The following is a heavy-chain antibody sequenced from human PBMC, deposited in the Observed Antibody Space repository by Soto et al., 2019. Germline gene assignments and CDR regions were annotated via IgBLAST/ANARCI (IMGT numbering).Heavy chain of an antibody. CDR1: GYTFAIYY. CDR3: AREPNYGANGDYYYYYMDV. V-gene: IGHV1-46*03. CDR2: INPSGGST. D-gene: IGHD4-17*01. Sequence: ASVKVSCKASGYTFAIYYMHWVRQAPGQGLEWMGIINPSGGSTSYAQKFQGRVTMTRDTSTSTVYMELSSLRSEDTAVYYCAREPNYGANGDYYYYYMDVWGKGTTVTVSS. J-gene: IGHJ6*03.